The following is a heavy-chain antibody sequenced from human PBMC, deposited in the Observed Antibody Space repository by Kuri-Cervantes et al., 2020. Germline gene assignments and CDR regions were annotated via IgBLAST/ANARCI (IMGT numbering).Heavy chain of an antibody. CDR1: GFTFRTYA. CDR2: ISGSGGST. V-gene: IGHV3-23*01. CDR3: ARDLRVTTWGGYYYGMDV. J-gene: IGHJ6*02. D-gene: IGHD4-17*01. Sequence: ETLSLTCAASGFTFRTYAMNWVRQAPGKGLEWVSAISGSGGSTYHADSVKGRFTISRDNSKNTLYLQMNSLRAEDTAVYYRARDLRVTTWGGYYYGMDVWGQGTTVTVSS.